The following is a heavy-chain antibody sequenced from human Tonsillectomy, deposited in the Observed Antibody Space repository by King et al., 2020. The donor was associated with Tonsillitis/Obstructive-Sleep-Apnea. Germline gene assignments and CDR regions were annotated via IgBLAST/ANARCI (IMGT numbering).Heavy chain of an antibody. CDR2: INHRGST. J-gene: IGHJ4*02. Sequence: VQLQQWGAGLLKPSETLSLTCAVYGGSFSGYYWSWIRQPPGKGLEWIGEINHRGSTNYNPSLKSRVTISVDTSKNQFSLKLSSVTAADTAVYYCARGILKNYYNYWGQGTLVTVSS. V-gene: IGHV4-34*01. CDR3: ARGILKNYYNY. CDR1: GGSFSGYY. D-gene: IGHD1-26*01.